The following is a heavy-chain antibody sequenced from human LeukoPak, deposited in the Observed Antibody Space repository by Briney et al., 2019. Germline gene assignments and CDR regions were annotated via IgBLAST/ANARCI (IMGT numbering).Heavy chain of an antibody. CDR3: ATLRSWSPDYFDH. V-gene: IGHV4-59*12. J-gene: IGHJ4*02. CDR2: IYYSGST. CDR1: GGSISSYY. D-gene: IGHD1-26*01. Sequence: SETLSLTCTVSGGSISSYYWSWIRQPPGKGLEWIGYIYYSGSTNYNPSLKSRVTISVDTSKNHFSLKLRFVTAADTAVYYCATLRSWSPDYFDHWGQGTLVTVSS.